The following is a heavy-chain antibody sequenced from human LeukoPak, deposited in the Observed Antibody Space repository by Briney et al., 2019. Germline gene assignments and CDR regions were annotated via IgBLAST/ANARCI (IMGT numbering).Heavy chain of an antibody. CDR1: GFTLSRNA. Sequence: GGSLRLSCAASGFTLSRNAMNGARQARGKGREGVASISGNGVGTYYADSVKGRFNISRDNSKNALYLQMNSLRPEDTAVYHCAKDANYFDSGSYLIPFDFWGQGTLVTVSS. J-gene: IGHJ4*02. CDR3: AKDANYFDSGSYLIPFDF. V-gene: IGHV3-23*01. CDR2: ISGNGVGT. D-gene: IGHD3-22*01.